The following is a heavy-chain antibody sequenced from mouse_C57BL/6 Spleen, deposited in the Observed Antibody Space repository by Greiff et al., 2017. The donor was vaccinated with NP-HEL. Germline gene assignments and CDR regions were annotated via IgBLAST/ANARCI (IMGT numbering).Heavy chain of an antibody. V-gene: IGHV1-52*01. CDR1: GYTFTSYW. Sequence: QVQLQQPGAELVRPGSSVKLSCKASGYTFTSYWMHWVKQRPIQGLEWIGNIDPSDSETHYNQKFKDKATLTVDKSSSTAYMQLSSLTSEDSAVYYCARSEGYYGNGRFAYWGQGTLVTVSA. D-gene: IGHD2-1*01. J-gene: IGHJ3*01. CDR2: IDPSDSET. CDR3: ARSEGYYGNGRFAY.